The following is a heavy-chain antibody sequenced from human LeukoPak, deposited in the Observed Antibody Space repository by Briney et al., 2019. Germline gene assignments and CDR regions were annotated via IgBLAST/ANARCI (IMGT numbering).Heavy chain of an antibody. CDR1: GFTFNSYG. D-gene: IGHD4-17*01. CDR2: IWYDGSNK. J-gene: IGHJ4*02. CDR3: ARARTTRGFDY. Sequence: PGGSLRLSCAAFGFTFNSYGIHWVRQAPGKGLEWVAFIWYDGSNKYYADSVKGRFTISGDNSKNTLYLQMNSLRAEDTAVYYCARARTTRGFDYWGQGTLVTVSS. V-gene: IGHV3-33*01.